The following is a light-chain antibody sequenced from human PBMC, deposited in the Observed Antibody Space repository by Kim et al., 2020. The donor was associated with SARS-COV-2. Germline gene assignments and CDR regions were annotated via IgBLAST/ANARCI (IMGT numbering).Light chain of an antibody. CDR1: QGIGNY. CDR3: QKFNGAPRT. J-gene: IGKJ1*01. V-gene: IGKV1-27*01. Sequence: TSVGDRVTITCRASQGIGNYLAWYQQKPGNPPKLLIYAASALHSGVPSRFSGSGSGTEFTLTISSLQPEDVATYYCQKFNGAPRTFGQGTKVDIK. CDR2: AAS.